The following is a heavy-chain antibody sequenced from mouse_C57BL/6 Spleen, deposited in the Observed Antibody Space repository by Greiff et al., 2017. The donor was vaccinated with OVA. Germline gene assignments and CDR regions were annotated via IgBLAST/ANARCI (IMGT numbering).Heavy chain of an antibody. CDR2: IDPSDSET. CDR3: AVLLRFFFDY. CDR1: GYTFTSYW. Sequence: QVQLQQPGAELVRPGSSVKLSCKASGYTFTSYWMHWVKQRPIQGLEWIGNIDPSDSETNYNQKFKDKATLTVDKASSPADRQLSSLTSDDSAVYYGAVLLRFFFDYWGQGTTLTVSS. V-gene: IGHV1-52*01. J-gene: IGHJ2*01. D-gene: IGHD1-1*01.